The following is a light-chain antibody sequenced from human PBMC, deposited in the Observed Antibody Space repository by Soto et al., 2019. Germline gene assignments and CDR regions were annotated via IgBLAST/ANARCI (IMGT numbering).Light chain of an antibody. CDR2: AAS. CDR1: QSVGSN. CDR3: QQYNNWPVFT. V-gene: IGKV3-15*01. Sequence: EILMTQSPATLSVSPGERATLSCRASQSVGSNLSWYQQKPGQVPRLLIYAASTRAAGIPARFSGSGSGTEFTLTISSLQSEDFAVYYCQQYNNWPVFTFGPGTKVDV. J-gene: IGKJ3*01.